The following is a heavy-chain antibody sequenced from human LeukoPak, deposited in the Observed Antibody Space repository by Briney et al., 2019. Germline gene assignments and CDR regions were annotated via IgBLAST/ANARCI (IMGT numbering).Heavy chain of an antibody. CDR1: GDSISSSSFF. Sequence: SETLSLTCTVSGDSISSSSFFWGWIRQPPGKGLEWIGAVYSENTYYNPSLKSRVSISVDTSKNQFSLTMSSVTAADTAVYYCARHRWLWFGEVGFDYWGQGTLVTVSS. V-gene: IGHV4-39*01. CDR3: ARHRWLWFGEVGFDY. J-gene: IGHJ4*02. CDR2: VYSENT. D-gene: IGHD3-10*01.